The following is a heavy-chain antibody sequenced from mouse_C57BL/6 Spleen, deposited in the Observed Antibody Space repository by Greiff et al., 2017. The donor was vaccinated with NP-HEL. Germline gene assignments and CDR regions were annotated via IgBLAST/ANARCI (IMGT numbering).Heavy chain of an antibody. CDR3: ARRPPYYYGSSYDAGYFDV. CDR1: GFSLTSYG. J-gene: IGHJ1*03. Sequence: VQLQQSGPGLVQPSQSLSITCTVSGFSLTSYGVHWVRQSPGKGLEWLGVIWSGGSTDYNAAFISRLSISKDNSKIQVFFKMNSLQADDTAIYYFARRPPYYYGSSYDAGYFDVWGTGTTVTVSS. V-gene: IGHV2-2*01. CDR2: IWSGGST. D-gene: IGHD1-1*01.